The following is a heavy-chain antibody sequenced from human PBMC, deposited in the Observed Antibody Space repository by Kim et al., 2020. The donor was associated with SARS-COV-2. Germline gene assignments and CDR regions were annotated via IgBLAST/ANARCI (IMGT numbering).Heavy chain of an antibody. CDR3: ANGGSSSSWGHLY. V-gene: IGHV3-33*06. CDR1: GFTFSSYG. CDR2: IWYDGSKK. J-gene: IGHJ4*02. D-gene: IGHD2-2*01. Sequence: GGSLRLSCAASGFTFSSYGMHWVRQAPGKGLEWVAVIWYDGSKKYYVDSVKGRFTISRDNSKNTLYLQMNSLRSEDTAVYYCANGGSSSSWGHLYWGQGTLDTVSS.